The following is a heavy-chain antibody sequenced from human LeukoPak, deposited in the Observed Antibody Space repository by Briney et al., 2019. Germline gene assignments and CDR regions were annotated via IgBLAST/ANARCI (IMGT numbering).Heavy chain of an antibody. CDR2: ISYDGRNK. Sequence: GGSLRLSCAASGLTFSSYAMHWVRQAPGKGLEGVAVISYDGRNKYYADSVKGRFTISRDNSKNTLYLQMNSLRAEDTAVYYCARDSKPYDSSGYYPTDYWGQGTLVTVSS. J-gene: IGHJ4*02. V-gene: IGHV3-30*04. D-gene: IGHD3-22*01. CDR3: ARDSKPYDSSGYYPTDY. CDR1: GLTFSSYA.